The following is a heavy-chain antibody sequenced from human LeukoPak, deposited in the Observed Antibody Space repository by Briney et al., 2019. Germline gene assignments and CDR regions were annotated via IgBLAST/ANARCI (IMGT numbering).Heavy chain of an antibody. V-gene: IGHV1-69*13. Sequence: AASVKVSCKASGGSFNNYAISWVRQAPGQGLEWMGRIIPIFGTANYAQKFQGRVTITADESTSTAYMELSSLRSEDTAVYYCARAAMNLDGYNWWYFDYWGQGTLVTVSS. J-gene: IGHJ4*02. CDR1: GGSFNNYA. CDR3: ARAAMNLDGYNWWYFDY. D-gene: IGHD5-24*01. CDR2: IIPIFGTA.